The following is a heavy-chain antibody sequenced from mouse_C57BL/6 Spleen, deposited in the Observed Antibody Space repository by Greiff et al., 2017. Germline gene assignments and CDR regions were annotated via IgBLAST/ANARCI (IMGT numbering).Heavy chain of an antibody. Sequence: QVQLQQPGAELVKPGSSVKLSCKASGYTFTSYWMHWVKQRPIQGLEWIGNIDPSDSETHYNQKFKDKATLTVDKSSSTAYMQLSSLTSEDSAVYYCARDYYGSSYLGGWGQGATLTAAS. J-gene: IGHJ2*01. CDR1: GYTFTSYW. CDR2: IDPSDSET. D-gene: IGHD1-1*01. V-gene: IGHV1-52*01. CDR3: ARDYYGSSYLGG.